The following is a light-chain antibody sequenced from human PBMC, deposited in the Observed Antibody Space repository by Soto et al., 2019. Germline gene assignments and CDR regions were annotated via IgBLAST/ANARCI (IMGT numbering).Light chain of an antibody. V-gene: IGKV1-5*03. J-gene: IGKJ1*01. CDR2: AAS. CDR3: QQYVSITRT. CDR1: QSFXHW. Sequence: IPLTQSPATLSLSVGESVTIACRASQSFXHWFAWHQQKPGKAPNVLXDAASILERGVPSRLSGSGSVTEFTLTISSMQPYDFSNYHCQQYVSITRTFGQGTKVDI.